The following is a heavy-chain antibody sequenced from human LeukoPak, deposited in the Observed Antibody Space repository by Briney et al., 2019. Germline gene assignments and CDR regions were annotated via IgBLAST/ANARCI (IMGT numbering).Heavy chain of an antibody. CDR2: INGGGDTT. J-gene: IGHJ4*02. V-gene: IGHV3-23*01. CDR3: ARGSFKSLAGYLDY. CDR1: GFTFSNYA. Sequence: PGGSLRLSCAASGFTFSNYAMTWVRQAPGKGLEWVSGINGGGDTTYYADSEKGRFTISRDNSRNTLYLQMNSLRVADTAVYFCARGSFKSLAGYLDYWGQGSLVTVSS. D-gene: IGHD6-19*01.